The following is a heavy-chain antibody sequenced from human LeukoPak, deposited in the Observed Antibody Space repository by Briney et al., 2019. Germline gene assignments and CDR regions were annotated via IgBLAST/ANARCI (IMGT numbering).Heavy chain of an antibody. V-gene: IGHV4-38-2*01. CDR3: GRYGSAETFDY. D-gene: IGHD3-10*01. J-gene: IGHJ4*02. Sequence: SETLSLTCAVSGYSISSGYYWGWIRQPPGKGLEWIGSIYHSGSTYYNPSLKSRVTISVDTSKNQFSLKLSSVTAADTAVYYCGRYGSAETFDYWGQGTLVTVSS. CDR1: GYSISSGYY. CDR2: IYHSGST.